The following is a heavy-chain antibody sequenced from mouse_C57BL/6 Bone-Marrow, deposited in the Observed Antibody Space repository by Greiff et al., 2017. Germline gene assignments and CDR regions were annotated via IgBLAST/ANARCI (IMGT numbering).Heavy chain of an antibody. CDR2: IDPSASYT. CDR3: ARTFYYYGSSPWFAY. V-gene: IGHV1-69*01. CDR1: GYTFTSYW. Sequence: QVQLQQPGAELVMPGASVKLSCKASGYTFTSYWMHWVKQRPGQGLEWIGEIDPSASYTNYNQKFKGKSTLTVDKSSSTASMQLSSLTSEDAAVYYCARTFYYYGSSPWFAYWGQGTLGTVSA. J-gene: IGHJ3*01. D-gene: IGHD1-1*01.